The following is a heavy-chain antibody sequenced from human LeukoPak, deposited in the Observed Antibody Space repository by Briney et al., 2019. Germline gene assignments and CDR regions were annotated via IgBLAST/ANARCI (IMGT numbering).Heavy chain of an antibody. J-gene: IGHJ6*02. CDR2: INHSGST. D-gene: IGHD5-18*01. Sequence: SETLSLTCAVYGGSFSGYYWSWIRQPPGKGLEWIGEINHSGSTNYNPSLKSRVTISVDTSKNQFSLKLSSVTAADTAVYYCARGNVDTAHYCYYGMDVWGQGTTVTVSS. V-gene: IGHV4-34*01. CDR3: ARGNVDTAHYCYYGMDV. CDR1: GGSFSGYY.